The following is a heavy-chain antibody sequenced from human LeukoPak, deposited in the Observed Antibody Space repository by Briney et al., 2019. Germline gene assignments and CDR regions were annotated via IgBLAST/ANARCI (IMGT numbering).Heavy chain of an antibody. CDR3: ARLGSYHDF. CDR1: GASISNYY. J-gene: IGHJ4*02. CDR2: IHSSGGS. Sequence: KPSETLSLTCTVSGASISNYYWSWIRQTPEKGLEWMGHIHSSGGSSYYPSLKSRLTLSIDTSRNQLSLKLPSVTAADTAAYFCARLGSYHDFWGQGALVTVSS. D-gene: IGHD1-26*01. V-gene: IGHV4-4*09.